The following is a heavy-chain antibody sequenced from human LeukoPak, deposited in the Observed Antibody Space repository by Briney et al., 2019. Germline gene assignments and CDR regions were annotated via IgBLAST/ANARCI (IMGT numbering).Heavy chain of an antibody. CDR1: GFAFRNYW. Sequence: GGSLRLSCEASGFAFRNYWMHWVRQAPGKGLVWVSRIGSDGSITAYADSVKGRFTISRDNAKNALHLQMNSLRVEDTAVYYCARTVYYDRDDAYYRNFDSWGRGTLVTVSS. D-gene: IGHD3-22*01. CDR2: IGSDGSIT. V-gene: IGHV3-74*03. J-gene: IGHJ4*02. CDR3: ARTVYYDRDDAYYRNFDS.